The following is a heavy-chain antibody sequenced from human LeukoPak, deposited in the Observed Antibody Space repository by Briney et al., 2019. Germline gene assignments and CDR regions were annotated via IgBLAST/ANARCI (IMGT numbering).Heavy chain of an antibody. CDR3: ARDHRYAFDN. J-gene: IGHJ4*01. CDR1: GFNFIDYS. Sequence: EGSLRLSCAASGFNFIDYSMNWVRQAPGKGLEWISYIGISSGNTKYADSVKGRFTISRDKARNSLYLQMNSLRVEDTAMYYCARDHRYAFDNWGHGTLVTVSS. CDR2: IGISSGNT. V-gene: IGHV3-48*01. D-gene: IGHD5-12*01.